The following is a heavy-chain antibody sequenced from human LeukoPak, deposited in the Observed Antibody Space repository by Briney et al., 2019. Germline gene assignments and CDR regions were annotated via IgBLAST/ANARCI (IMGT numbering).Heavy chain of an antibody. CDR1: GFTFSIYW. Sequence: GGSLRLSCAASGFTFSIYWVHWVRAAPGKGLVWVSSINSDGSSTSYADSVKGRFTISRDNAKNTLYLQMNTLRAEDTAVYYCASLDYWGQGTPVTVSS. CDR3: ASLDY. J-gene: IGHJ4*02. V-gene: IGHV3-74*01. CDR2: INSDGSST.